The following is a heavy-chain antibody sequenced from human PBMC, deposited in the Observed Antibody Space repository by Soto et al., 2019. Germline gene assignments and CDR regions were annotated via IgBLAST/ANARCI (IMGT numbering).Heavy chain of an antibody. V-gene: IGHV4-59*12. Sequence: SETLSLTCTVSGGSISSYYWSWIRQPPGKGLEWIGYIYYSGSTNYNPSLKGRVTISVDTSKNQFSLKLSSVTAADTAVYYCARERITGTHNWFDPWGQGTLVTVSS. CDR1: GGSISSYY. CDR3: ARERITGTHNWFDP. D-gene: IGHD1-20*01. J-gene: IGHJ5*02. CDR2: IYYSGST.